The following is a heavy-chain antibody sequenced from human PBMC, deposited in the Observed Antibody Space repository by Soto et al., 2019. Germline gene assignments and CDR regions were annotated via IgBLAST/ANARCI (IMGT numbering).Heavy chain of an antibody. CDR1: GFSLSTSGVG. Sequence: QITLKESGPTLVKPTQTLTLTCTFSGFSLSTSGVGVGWIRQPPGKALEWLALIYWDDDKRYSPSRKSRLTITKDTSKNQVVLTMTNMDPVDTATYYGAHGLGGDYADYWGQGTLVTVSS. CDR3: AHGLGGDYADY. CDR2: IYWDDDK. J-gene: IGHJ4*02. V-gene: IGHV2-5*02.